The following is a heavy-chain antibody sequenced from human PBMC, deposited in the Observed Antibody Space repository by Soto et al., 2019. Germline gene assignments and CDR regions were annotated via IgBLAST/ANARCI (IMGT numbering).Heavy chain of an antibody. CDR3: APHYPDSSGYFDH. CDR1: GYIFTGNY. CDR2: INPNNGAT. Sequence: ASVKFSCKASGYIFTGNYMHWVRQAPGQGLEYMGWINPNNGATNYAQNFQGRVTMTWDTSISTAYMEVRRLRSDDTAVYYCAPHYPDSSGYFDHWGQGTLVTVSS. J-gene: IGHJ4*02. V-gene: IGHV1-2*02. D-gene: IGHD3-22*01.